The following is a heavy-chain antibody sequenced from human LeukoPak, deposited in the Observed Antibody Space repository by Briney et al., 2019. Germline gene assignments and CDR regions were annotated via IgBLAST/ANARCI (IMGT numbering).Heavy chain of an antibody. D-gene: IGHD4-17*01. V-gene: IGHV4-59*01. Sequence: SETLSLTCTVSGDSISSSYWNWIRQPPGKGLEWLGYISHSGSTNYNPSLKSRVTISVATSKNQFSLRLRSVTAADTAVYYCARDRASAVTTFFDYWGQGTLVTVSS. CDR3: ARDRASAVTTFFDY. J-gene: IGHJ4*02. CDR1: GDSISSSY. CDR2: ISHSGST.